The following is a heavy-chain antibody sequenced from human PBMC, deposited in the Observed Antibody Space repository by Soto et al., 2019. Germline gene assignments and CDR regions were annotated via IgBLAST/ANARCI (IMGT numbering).Heavy chain of an antibody. Sequence: EVQLVESGGGLVKPGGSLRLSCAASGFIFSSYSMNWVRQAPGKGLEWVSSISSRSSYIYYADSVKGRFTISRDNAKDSLYLQMNSLRAEDTAVYYCARDHSDVLTNDFGMDVWGQGTTVTVSS. D-gene: IGHD3-9*01. CDR2: ISSRSSYI. V-gene: IGHV3-21*01. J-gene: IGHJ6*02. CDR1: GFIFSSYS. CDR3: ARDHSDVLTNDFGMDV.